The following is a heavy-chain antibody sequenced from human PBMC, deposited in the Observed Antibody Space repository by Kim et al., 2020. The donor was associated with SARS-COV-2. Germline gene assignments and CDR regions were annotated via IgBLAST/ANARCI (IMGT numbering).Heavy chain of an antibody. CDR2: IHYSGNT. CDR1: GGSITSTNSY. V-gene: IGHV4-39*07. D-gene: IGHD6-6*01. CDR3: ARGGLAARFVFYFDY. J-gene: IGHJ4*01. Sequence: SETLSLTCTVSGGSITSTNSYWGWIRQPPGKGLQWMGNIHYSGNTYYNPSLKDRVTISADTSKNQFSLKLNSVTAADAAVYYCARGGLAARFVFYFDYWG.